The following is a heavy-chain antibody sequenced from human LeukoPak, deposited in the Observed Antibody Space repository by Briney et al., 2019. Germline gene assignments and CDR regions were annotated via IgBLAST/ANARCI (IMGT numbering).Heavy chain of an antibody. Sequence: GGSLRLSCTASGFTFDGYAMHWVRQAPGKGLEWVSGITWNSGAIGYADSVKGRFTISRDNAKNSLYLQMSSLRAEDTAVYYCARGDDYGDNSFDYWGQGTLVTVSS. CDR3: ARGDDYGDNSFDY. CDR1: GFTFDGYA. J-gene: IGHJ4*02. CDR2: ITWNSGAI. V-gene: IGHV3-9*01. D-gene: IGHD4-17*01.